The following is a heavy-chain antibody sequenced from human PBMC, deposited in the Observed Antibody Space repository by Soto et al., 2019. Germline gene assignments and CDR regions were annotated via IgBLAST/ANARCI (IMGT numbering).Heavy chain of an antibody. CDR3: AHGYCSGGSCFGFLVY. CDR2: ISSSSSYI. V-gene: IGHV3-21*01. D-gene: IGHD2-15*01. CDR1: GFTFSSYS. J-gene: IGHJ4*02. Sequence: GGSLRLSXAASGFTFSSYSMNWVRQAPGKGLEWVSSISSSSSYIYYADSVKGRFTISRDNAKNSLYLQMNSLRAEDTAVYYCAHGYCSGGSCFGFLVYWGQGTLVTVSS.